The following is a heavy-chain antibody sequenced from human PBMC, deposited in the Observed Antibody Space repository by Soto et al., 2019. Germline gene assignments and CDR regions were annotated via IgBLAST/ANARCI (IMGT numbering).Heavy chain of an antibody. J-gene: IGHJ5*02. CDR1: GGSISSGGYY. CDR2: IYYSGST. V-gene: IGHV4-31*03. D-gene: IGHD3-3*01. Sequence: PSETLSLTCTVSGGSISSGGYYWSWIRQHPGKGLEWIGYIYYSGSTYYNPSLKSRVTISVDTSKNQSSLKLSSVTAADTAVYYCARDLSGWFDPWGQAPLVTLSS. CDR3: ARDLSGWFDP.